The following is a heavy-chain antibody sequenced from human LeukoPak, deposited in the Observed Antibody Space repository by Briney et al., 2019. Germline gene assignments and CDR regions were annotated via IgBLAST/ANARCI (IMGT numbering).Heavy chain of an antibody. Sequence: PSETLSLTCTVSGDSISSYYWSWIRQPPGKGLEWIGYIYYSGSTNYNPSLKSRVTISVDTSKNQFSLKLSSVTAADTAVYYCARLTMVRGVDYWGQGTLVTVSS. V-gene: IGHV4-59*01. CDR1: GDSISSYY. CDR2: IYYSGST. D-gene: IGHD3-10*01. J-gene: IGHJ4*02. CDR3: ARLTMVRGVDY.